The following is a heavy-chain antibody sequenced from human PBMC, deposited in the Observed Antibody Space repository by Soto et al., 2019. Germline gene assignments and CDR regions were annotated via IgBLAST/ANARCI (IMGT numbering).Heavy chain of an antibody. V-gene: IGHV4-30-2*01. Sequence: QLQLQESGSGLVKPSQTLSLTCAVSGGSISSGGYSWSWIRQPPGKGLEWIGYIYHSGSTYYNPSITSRVTISVDRYKNQCSLKLSSVTAADTDVYYCARGMTTVTTLDYGGQGTQVTVSS. CDR2: IYHSGST. CDR3: ARGMTTVTTLDY. D-gene: IGHD4-4*01. CDR1: GGSISSGGYS. J-gene: IGHJ4*02.